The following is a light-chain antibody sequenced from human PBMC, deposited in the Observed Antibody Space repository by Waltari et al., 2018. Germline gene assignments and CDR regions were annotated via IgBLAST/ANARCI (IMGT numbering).Light chain of an antibody. CDR3: QKYVNLPAT. V-gene: IGKV3-20*01. CDR2: DAS. Sequence: EIVLTQSPGTLSLSPGERATLSCRASQSVSRSLAWYQQKPGQAPRLLIYDASSRATGIPDRFSGSGSGTDFSLTSSRLEPEDFAVYYCQKYVNLPATFGQGTKVEIK. CDR1: QSVSRS. J-gene: IGKJ1*01.